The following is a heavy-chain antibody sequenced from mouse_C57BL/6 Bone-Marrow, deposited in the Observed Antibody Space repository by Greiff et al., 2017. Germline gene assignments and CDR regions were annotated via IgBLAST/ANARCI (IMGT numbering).Heavy chain of an antibody. CDR3: ARDYGSSYPFAY. Sequence: VQLQQPGAELVKPGASVKLSCKASGYTFTSYWMQWVKQRPGQGLEWIGEIDPSDSYTNYNQKFKGKATLTVDTSSSTAYMQLRSLTSEDSAVYDCARDYGSSYPFAYWGQGTLVTVSA. J-gene: IGHJ3*01. V-gene: IGHV1-50*01. CDR1: GYTFTSYW. D-gene: IGHD1-1*01. CDR2: IDPSDSYT.